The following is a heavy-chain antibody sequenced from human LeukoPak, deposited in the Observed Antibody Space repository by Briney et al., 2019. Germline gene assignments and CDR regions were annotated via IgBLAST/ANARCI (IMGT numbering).Heavy chain of an antibody. CDR2: INPNSGGT. D-gene: IGHD3-3*01. CDR3: ASMRFLEWLLNYDAFDI. J-gene: IGHJ3*02. V-gene: IGHV1-2*02. Sequence: ASVKVSCKASGYTFTGYYMHWVRQAPGQGLEWMGWINPNSGGTNYAQKFQGRVTMTRDTSISTAYMELSRLRSDDTAVYYCASMRFLEWLLNYDAFDIRGQGTMVTVSS. CDR1: GYTFTGYY.